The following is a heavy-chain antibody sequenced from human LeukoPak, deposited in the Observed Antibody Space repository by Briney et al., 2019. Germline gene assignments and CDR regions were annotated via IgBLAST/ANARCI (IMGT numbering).Heavy chain of an antibody. CDR3: ARRPSAYNSASSQGNFDY. D-gene: IGHD6-19*01. CDR1: GFSLSTSEAA. V-gene: IGHV2-5*02. Sequence: SGPTLVKSTETLTLTCTLSGFSLSTSEAAVDWIPQPPGGALEWLALIYWDNDKRYSPSLQSRLTITKATSNNHVVLTMTNMDPADTATYFCARRPSAYNSASSQGNFDYWGQGTLATVSS. CDR2: IYWDNDK. J-gene: IGHJ4*02.